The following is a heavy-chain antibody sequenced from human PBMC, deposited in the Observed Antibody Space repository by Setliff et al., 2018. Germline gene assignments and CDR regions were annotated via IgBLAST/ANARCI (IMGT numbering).Heavy chain of an antibody. CDR3: ARLSWNGLRYYGLDV. J-gene: IGHJ6*02. CDR1: GDSFSDYY. D-gene: IGHD3-3*01. V-gene: IGHV4-59*10. Sequence: PSETLSLTCAVYGDSFSDYYWNWIRQPAGKGLEWIGRIYPSGGTNYNPSLKSRVTISVDTSTNQFSLKLRSVTAADTAVYYCARLSWNGLRYYGLDVWGQGTTVTVSS. CDR2: IYPSGGT.